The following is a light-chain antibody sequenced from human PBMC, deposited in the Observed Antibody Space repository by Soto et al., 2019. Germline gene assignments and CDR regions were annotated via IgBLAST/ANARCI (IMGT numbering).Light chain of an antibody. Sequence: IQLTQSPSSLSASVGDRVTITCRASQGISSYLAWYQQKPGKAPELLIYAASTLQSGVPSRFSGSGSGTDFTLTISSLKPEDCATYYFQQLNRYPLTFGGGTKVEIK. J-gene: IGKJ4*01. CDR3: QQLNRYPLT. CDR1: QGISSY. CDR2: AAS. V-gene: IGKV1-9*01.